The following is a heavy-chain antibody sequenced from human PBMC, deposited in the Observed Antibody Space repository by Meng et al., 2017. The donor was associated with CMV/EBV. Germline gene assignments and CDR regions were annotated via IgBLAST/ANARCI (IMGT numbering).Heavy chain of an antibody. CDR2: IYTSGST. CDR3: AREAFKVLFFPFDP. D-gene: IGHD1-1*01. J-gene: IGHJ5*02. V-gene: IGHV4-61*02. Sequence: RLQGPGPGRVNPSQPLSLTCTVSGGSISSGSYYWSWIRQPAGKGLEWIGRIYTSGSTNYNPSLKSRVTISVDTSKNQFSLKLSSVTAADTAVYYCAREAFKVLFFPFDPWGQGTLVTVSS. CDR1: GGSISSGSYY.